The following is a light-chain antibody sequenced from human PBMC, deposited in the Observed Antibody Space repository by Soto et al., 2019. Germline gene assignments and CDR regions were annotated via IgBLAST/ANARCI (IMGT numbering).Light chain of an antibody. CDR1: QSVDSDF. V-gene: IGKV3-20*01. J-gene: IGKJ1*01. Sequence: EIVLTQSPGTLSLSPGERATLSCRASQSVDSDFLAWYQQKSGQAPRLLIYNASRRAAGIPDRFSGSGSGTDFTLTISSLQAEDVAVYYCQQYYSSPPGFGQGTKVEIK. CDR3: QQYYSSPPG. CDR2: NAS.